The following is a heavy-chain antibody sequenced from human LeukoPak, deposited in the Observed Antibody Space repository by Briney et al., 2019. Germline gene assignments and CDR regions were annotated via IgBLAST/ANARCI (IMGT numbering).Heavy chain of an antibody. CDR1: GYTFTSYD. J-gene: IGHJ4*02. Sequence: ASVKVSCKASGYTFTSYDINWVRQGTGQGLEWMGWMSTKSGNTGNAQKFQGRVTMTRDTSIRTAYMELSSLRSDDTAVYYCARTDGDLDYWGQGTLVTVSS. V-gene: IGHV1-8*01. D-gene: IGHD4-17*01. CDR3: ARTDGDLDY. CDR2: MSTKSGNT.